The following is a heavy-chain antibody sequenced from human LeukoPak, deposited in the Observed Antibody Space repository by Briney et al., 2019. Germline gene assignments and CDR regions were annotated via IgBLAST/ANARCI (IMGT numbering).Heavy chain of an antibody. V-gene: IGHV4-59*08. J-gene: IGHJ6*02. CDR2: INYSGST. CDR3: ARSPSQYSNVFYYYYGMDV. Sequence: SETLSLTCTVSGGSISSYYWSWIRQPPGKGLEWIGYINYSGSTNYIPSLKSRVSISVDTSKNQFSLKLSSVTAADTAVYYCARSPSQYSNVFYYYYGMDVWGQGTTVTVSS. D-gene: IGHD4-11*01. CDR1: GGSISSYY.